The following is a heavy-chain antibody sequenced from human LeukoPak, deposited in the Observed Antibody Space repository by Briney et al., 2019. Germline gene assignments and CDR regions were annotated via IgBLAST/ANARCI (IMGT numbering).Heavy chain of an antibody. CDR1: GDSFFSNSAA. V-gene: IGHV6-1*01. D-gene: IGHD5-12*01. Sequence: SQTLSLTCAISGDSFFSNSAAWNWIRQSPSRGLEWLVRTYYRSKWYNDYPVSVKSRITINPDTSKNQFSLQLNSVTPEDTAVYYCARESLRFGPVYFDYWGQGTLVTVSS. CDR3: ARESLRFGPVYFDY. CDR2: TYYRSKWYN. J-gene: IGHJ4*02.